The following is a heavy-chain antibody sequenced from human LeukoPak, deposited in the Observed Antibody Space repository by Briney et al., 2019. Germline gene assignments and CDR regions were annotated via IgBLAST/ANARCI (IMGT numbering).Heavy chain of an antibody. CDR3: ATGTGVFES. CDR2: TYHRSKWYD. J-gene: IGHJ4*02. D-gene: IGHD3-10*01. Sequence: SQTLSLTCAISGDSVPSNSAAWNWIRQSPSRGLEWLGRTYHRSKWYDDYAVSVKSRISIRPDTSKNQFSLQLNSVTPEDTAVYYCATGTGVFESWGQGTLVTVSS. CDR1: GDSVPSNSAA. V-gene: IGHV6-1*01.